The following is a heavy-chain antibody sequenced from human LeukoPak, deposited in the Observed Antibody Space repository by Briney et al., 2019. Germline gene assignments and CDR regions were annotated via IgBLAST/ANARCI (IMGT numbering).Heavy chain of an antibody. CDR3: ARSHPSDTSGWSNPYFDY. CDR1: GFTFSAYS. V-gene: IGHV3-30*04. J-gene: IGHJ4*02. CDR2: ISFDGNNE. D-gene: IGHD3-22*01. Sequence: GGSLRLSCAASGFTFSAYSMHWARQAPGKGLEWVALISFDGNNEYYADSVKGRFTISRGDSKNTLFLQMNSLRAEDTAVYYCARSHPSDTSGWSNPYFDYWGQGTLVTVSS.